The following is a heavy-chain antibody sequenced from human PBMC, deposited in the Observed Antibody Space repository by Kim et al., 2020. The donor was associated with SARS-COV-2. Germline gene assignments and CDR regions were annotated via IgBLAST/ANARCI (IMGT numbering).Heavy chain of an antibody. CDR2: IYYSGST. Sequence: SETLSLTCTVSGGSISSSSYYWGWIRQPPGKGLEWIGSIYYSGSTYYNPSLKSRVTISVDTSKNQFSLKLSSVTAADTAVYYCARDRRGWQWLVSFDYWGQGTLVTVSS. V-gene: IGHV4-39*07. CDR3: ARDRRGWQWLVSFDY. D-gene: IGHD6-19*01. J-gene: IGHJ4*02. CDR1: GGSISSSSYY.